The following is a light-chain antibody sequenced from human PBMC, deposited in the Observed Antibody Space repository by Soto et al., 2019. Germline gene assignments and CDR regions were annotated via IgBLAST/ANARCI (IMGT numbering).Light chain of an antibody. V-gene: IGKV2-30*01. J-gene: IGKJ4*01. CDR3: MQGTHWPLT. CDR1: QGLVNSDGNIY. Sequence: DVVMTQSPLSLPVTLGQPASISCTSSQGLVNSDGNIYLNWFQQRPGQSPRRLIYEVSKRDSGVPDRFSGSGSGTDFTLKISRVEAEDVGVYYCMQGTHWPLTFGGGTKVEIK. CDR2: EVS.